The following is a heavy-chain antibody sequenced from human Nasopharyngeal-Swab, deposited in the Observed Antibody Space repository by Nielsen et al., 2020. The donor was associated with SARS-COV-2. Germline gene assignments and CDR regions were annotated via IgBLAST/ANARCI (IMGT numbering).Heavy chain of an antibody. CDR2: ISSSGSHK. J-gene: IGHJ4*02. Sequence: VRQAPGKGLEWVSFISSSGSHKYYADSMKGRFTISRDNAKSSLYLQLSSPRAEDTAVYYCARVEEYYYGSGSLSDNWGQGTLVTVSS. D-gene: IGHD3-10*01. V-gene: IGHV3-21*01. CDR3: ARVEEYYYGSGSLSDN.